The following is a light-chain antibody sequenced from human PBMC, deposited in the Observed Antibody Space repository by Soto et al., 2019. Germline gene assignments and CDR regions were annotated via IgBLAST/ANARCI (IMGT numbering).Light chain of an antibody. CDR2: KAS. CDR1: QSISSW. Sequence: DIQMTQSPSTLSASVGDRVTITCRASQSISSWLAWYQQKPGKAPKLLIYKASSLESGVPSRFSGSGSGTEFTLTISSLQPDDFATYYCQQYTIYPYTFGQGTTLEIK. V-gene: IGKV1-5*03. J-gene: IGKJ2*01. CDR3: QQYTIYPYT.